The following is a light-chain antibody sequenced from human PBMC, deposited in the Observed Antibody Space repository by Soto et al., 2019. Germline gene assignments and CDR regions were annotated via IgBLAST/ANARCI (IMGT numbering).Light chain of an antibody. CDR2: GNS. CDR3: QSYDSSLSALYV. CDR1: SSNIGAGYD. V-gene: IGLV1-40*01. J-gene: IGLJ1*01. Sequence: QSVLTQPPSGSGAPGQRVTISCTGSSSNIGAGYDVHWYQQLPGTAPKLLIYGNSNRPSGVPDRFSGSKSGTSASLAITGLQAEDEADYYWQSYDSSLSALYVFGTGTKVTVL.